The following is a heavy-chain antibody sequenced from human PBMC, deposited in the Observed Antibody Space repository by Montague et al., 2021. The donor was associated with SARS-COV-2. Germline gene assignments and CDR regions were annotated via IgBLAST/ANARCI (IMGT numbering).Heavy chain of an antibody. CDR1: GGSISSGSYY. V-gene: IGHV4-61*02. D-gene: IGHD3-10*01. CDR2: IYTSGST. CDR3: AGVGVGTTVRGVIPAYYYYGMDV. J-gene: IGHJ6*02. Sequence: TLSLTCTVSGGSISSGSYYWSWIRQPAGKGLEWIGRIYTSGSTNYNPSLKSRVTISADTSKNQFSLKLSSVTAADTAGYYCAGVGVGTTVRGVIPAYYYYGMDVWGQGTTVTVSS.